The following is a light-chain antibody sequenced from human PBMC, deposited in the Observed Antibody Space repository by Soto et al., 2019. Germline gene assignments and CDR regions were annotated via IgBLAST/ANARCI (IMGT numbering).Light chain of an antibody. CDR1: SSDVGGYNY. Sequence: QSALTQPPSASGFPGQSVTISCTGTSSDVGGYNYVSWYQHHPGKAPKLIIHEVNVRPSGVPNRFSGSKFGNTASLTVSGLQADDEADYYCSSYAGSYNYVFGTGTKLTVL. J-gene: IGLJ1*01. CDR2: EVN. V-gene: IGLV2-8*01. CDR3: SSYAGSYNYV.